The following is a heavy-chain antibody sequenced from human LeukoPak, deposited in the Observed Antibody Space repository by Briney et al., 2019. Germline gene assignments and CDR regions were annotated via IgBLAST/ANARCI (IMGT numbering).Heavy chain of an antibody. V-gene: IGHV3-30*18. CDR2: ISYDGSNK. Sequence: GGSLRLSCAASGFTFSRHGMQWVRQAPGKGLEWVAVISYDGSNKYYADSVKGRFTISRDNSKNTLYLQMNSLRAEDTAVYYCAKDTAMVFGYFDYWGQGTLVTVSS. CDR3: AKDTAMVFGYFDY. CDR1: GFTFSRHG. J-gene: IGHJ4*02. D-gene: IGHD5-18*01.